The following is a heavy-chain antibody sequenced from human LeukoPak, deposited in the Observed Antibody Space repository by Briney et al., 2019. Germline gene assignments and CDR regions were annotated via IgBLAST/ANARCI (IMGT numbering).Heavy chain of an antibody. CDR3: AKDPAMVFGTLSY. V-gene: IGHV3-30*18. CDR1: GFTYSRYG. D-gene: IGHD5-18*01. CDR2: ISYDGRNK. Sequence: GGPLRLSCAVSGFTYSRYGMHWVRQAPGKGLEWVAVISYDGRNKYYADSVKGRFTISRDDSKNTLFLQMNSLRAEDTAMYYCAKDPAMVFGTLSYWGQGTLVTVSS. J-gene: IGHJ4*02.